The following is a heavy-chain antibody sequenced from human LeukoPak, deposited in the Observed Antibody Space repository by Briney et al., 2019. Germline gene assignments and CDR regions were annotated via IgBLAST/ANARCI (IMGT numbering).Heavy chain of an antibody. CDR1: GGSISSGSYY. D-gene: IGHD1-1*01. J-gene: IGHJ4*02. CDR3: ARDRTTQGFDY. Sequence: SETLSLTCTVSGGSISSGSYYWSWIRQPAGTGLEWIGRIYTSGSTNYNPSLKSRVTISVDTSKNQFSLKLSSVTAADTAVYYCARDRTTQGFDYWGQGTLVTVSS. CDR2: IYTSGST. V-gene: IGHV4-61*02.